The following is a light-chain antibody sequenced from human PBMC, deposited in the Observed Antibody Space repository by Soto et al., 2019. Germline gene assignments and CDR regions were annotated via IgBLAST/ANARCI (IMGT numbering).Light chain of an antibody. Sequence: QSALTQPASVSGSPGQSITISCTGASSDVGGFDHVSWYQQHRGKVPLLLIDAVSRRPSGVSDRLSGSKSGNTASLTITGLQVEDEDDNYFKSFPTTHTSVFGIGNQGTVL. V-gene: IGLV2-14*03. CDR1: SSDVGGFDH. J-gene: IGLJ1*01. CDR2: AVS. CDR3: KSFPTTHTSV.